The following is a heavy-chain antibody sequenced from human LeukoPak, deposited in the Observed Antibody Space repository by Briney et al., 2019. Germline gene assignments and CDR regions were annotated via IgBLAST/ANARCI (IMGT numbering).Heavy chain of an antibody. D-gene: IGHD3-22*01. J-gene: IGHJ4*02. CDR3: ARDGNYYDSSGYYVYYFDY. Sequence: GGSLRLSCAASGFTFSSYAMHWVRQAPGKGLEWVSVISYDGSNKYYADSVKGRFTISRDNSKNTLYLQMNSLRAEDTAVYYCARDGNYYDSSGYYVYYFDYWGQGTLVTVSS. V-gene: IGHV3-30-3*01. CDR1: GFTFSSYA. CDR2: ISYDGSNK.